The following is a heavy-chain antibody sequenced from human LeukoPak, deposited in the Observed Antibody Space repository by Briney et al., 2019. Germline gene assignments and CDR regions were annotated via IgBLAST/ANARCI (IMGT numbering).Heavy chain of an antibody. J-gene: IGHJ4*02. Sequence: KPSETLSLTCSVSGDPISSYYWSWIRQPPGKGLEWIGYIYYSGSTKYNPSLKSRVTLLADTSKNQLFLKLSSVTAADTAVYYCARAKSGVAGFFDYRGQGALVTVSS. CDR3: ARAKSGVAGFFDY. D-gene: IGHD6-19*01. CDR2: IYYSGST. V-gene: IGHV4-59*01. CDR1: GDPISSYY.